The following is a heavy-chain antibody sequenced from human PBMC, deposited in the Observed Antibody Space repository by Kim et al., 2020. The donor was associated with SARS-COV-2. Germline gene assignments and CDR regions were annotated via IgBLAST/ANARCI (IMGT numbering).Heavy chain of an antibody. D-gene: IGHD2-2*02. V-gene: IGHV4-39*01. J-gene: IGHJ2*01. CDR3: ARRDIVVVPAAIPDKPYWYFDL. Sequence: SETLSLTCTVSGGSISSSSYYWGWIRQPPGKGLEWIGSIYYSGSTYYNPSLKSRVTISVDTSKNQFSLKLSSVTAADPAVYYCARRDIVVVPAAIPDKPYWYFDLWVRGTLVTVSS. CDR2: IYYSGST. CDR1: GGSISSSSYY.